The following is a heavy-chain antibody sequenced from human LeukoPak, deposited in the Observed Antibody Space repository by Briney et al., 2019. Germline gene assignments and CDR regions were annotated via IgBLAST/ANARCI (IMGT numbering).Heavy chain of an antibody. Sequence: KPSETLSLTCSVSGDSVTSYYWSWIRQPPGKGLEWIGYVSSDGTTNYTPSLRSRVIMSVDTAKNHISLSLTSLTAADTAIYYCARLDCTGDGCYNHWGQGTLVTVSS. D-gene: IGHD2-8*02. CDR3: ARLDCTGDGCYNH. J-gene: IGHJ4*02. CDR2: VSSDGTT. V-gene: IGHV4-59*08. CDR1: GDSVTSYY.